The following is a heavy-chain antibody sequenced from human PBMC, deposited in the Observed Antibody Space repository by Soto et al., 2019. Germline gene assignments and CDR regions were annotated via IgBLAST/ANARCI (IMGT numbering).Heavy chain of an antibody. J-gene: IGHJ6*02. CDR1: GDSLRGQS. CDR3: AREDSYGWSGERLDV. D-gene: IGHD6-19*01. CDR2: LDQSGGT. Sequence: SETLSLTCAVVGDSLRGQSWNWIRQSPGKGLEWIGELDQSGGTNYNPSLKSRAIISDDTSKNQFSLTLTSVTAADTAVYYCAREDSYGWSGERLDVWGQGTTVT. V-gene: IGHV4-34*01.